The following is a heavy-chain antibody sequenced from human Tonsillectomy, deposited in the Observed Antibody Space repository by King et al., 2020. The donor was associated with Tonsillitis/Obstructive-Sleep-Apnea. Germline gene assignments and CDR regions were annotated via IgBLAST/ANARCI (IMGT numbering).Heavy chain of an antibody. Sequence: VTLQESGPALVKPTQTLTLTCTFSGFSLSTSGMCVSWIRQPPGKALEWLALIDWDDDKYYSTSLKTRLTISKDTSKNQVVLTMTNMDPVDTATYYCARIRDGYNYSYYFDYWGQGTLVTVSS. CDR3: ARIRDGYNYSYYFDY. CDR1: GFSLSTSGMC. D-gene: IGHD5-24*01. J-gene: IGHJ4*02. V-gene: IGHV2-70*01. CDR2: IDWDDDK.